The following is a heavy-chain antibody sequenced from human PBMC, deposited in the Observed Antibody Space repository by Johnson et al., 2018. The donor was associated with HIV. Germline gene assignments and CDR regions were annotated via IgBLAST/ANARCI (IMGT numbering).Heavy chain of an antibody. CDR1: GFTVSSNY. CDR3: ARDGGNDYGDYVGGGALDI. D-gene: IGHD4-17*01. Sequence: QVQLVESGGGLVQPGGSLRLSCAASGFTVSSNYMSWVRQAPGKGLEWVAFIRYDGSNKYYADSVQGRCTISRDNSKNTLYLQMNSLRAEDTAVYYCARDGGNDYGDYVGGGALDIWGQGTMVTVSS. J-gene: IGHJ3*02. CDR2: IRYDGSNK. V-gene: IGHV3-30*02.